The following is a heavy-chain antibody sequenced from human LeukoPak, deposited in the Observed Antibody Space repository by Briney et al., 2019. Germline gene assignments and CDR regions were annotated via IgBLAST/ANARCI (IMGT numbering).Heavy chain of an antibody. CDR1: GGSISSGGYF. J-gene: IGHJ3*02. D-gene: IGHD5-18*01. V-gene: IGHV4-39*06. CDR3: ARGSVDTTMVRRSSAFDM. Sequence: SETLSLTCTVSGGSISSGGYFWSWIRQPPGKGLEWIGSIYYSGSTDYSPSLKSRVTISADMSKNEFTLKVSSMTAADTAVYYCARGSVDTTMVRRSSAFDMWGQGTMVTVSS. CDR2: IYYSGST.